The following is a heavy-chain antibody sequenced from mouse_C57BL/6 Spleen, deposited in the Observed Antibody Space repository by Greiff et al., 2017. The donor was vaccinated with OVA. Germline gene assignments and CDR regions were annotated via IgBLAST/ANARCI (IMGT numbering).Heavy chain of an antibody. V-gene: IGHV5-4*01. CDR3: AREEGITTV. J-gene: IGHJ3*01. CDR1: GFTFSSYA. Sequence: DVKLVESGGGLVKPGGSLKLSCAASGFTFSSYAMSWVRQTPEKRLEWVATISDGGSYTYYPDNVKGRFTISRDNAKNNLYLQMSHLKSEDTAMYYCAREEGITTVGGQGTLVTVSA. D-gene: IGHD1-1*01. CDR2: ISDGGSYT.